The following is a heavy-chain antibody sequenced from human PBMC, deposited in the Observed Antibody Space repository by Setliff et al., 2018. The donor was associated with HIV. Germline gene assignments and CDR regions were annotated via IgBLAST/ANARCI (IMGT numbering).Heavy chain of an antibody. J-gene: IGHJ4*02. CDR1: GASIDSGFHY. CDR2: LYSTWST. D-gene: IGHD3-3*01. V-gene: IGHV4-39*01. Sequence: SETLSLTCTVSGASIDSGFHYWGWIRQSPGKGLEWIASLYSTWSTYYNPSLKGRLTISAGPSKSQFSLKLSSVTAADTAVYYCARLPVFGVVIIGSYFDYWGQGTLVTVSS. CDR3: ARLPVFGVVIIGSYFDY.